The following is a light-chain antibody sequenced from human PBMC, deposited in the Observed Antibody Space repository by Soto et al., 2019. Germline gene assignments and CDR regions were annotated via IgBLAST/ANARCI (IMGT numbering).Light chain of an antibody. Sequence: DIHMTQSPSSLSASVGDRVTITCQASQDFANYLNWYQQKPGEAPKVLVYDASNLKTGVPSRFSESGSGTDFTFTISSLQPEDIATYYCQQYDNFPITFGQGTRLEIK. CDR1: QDFANY. J-gene: IGKJ5*01. CDR3: QQYDNFPIT. CDR2: DAS. V-gene: IGKV1-33*01.